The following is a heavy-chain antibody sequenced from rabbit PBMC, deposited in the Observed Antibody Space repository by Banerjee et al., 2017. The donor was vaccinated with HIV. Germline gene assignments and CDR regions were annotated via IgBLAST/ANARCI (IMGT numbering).Heavy chain of an antibody. CDR3: ARSASGSGYYSL. CDR1: GFDLSNYYY. J-gene: IGHJ4*01. V-gene: IGHV1S45*01. Sequence: QQQLVESGGGLVKPEGSLTLTCKASGFDLSNYYYMCWVRQAPGKGLEWIACIYTGDGNTYYATWAKGRFTISKTSSTTVTLQMTSLTAADTATYFCARSASGSGYYSLWGPGTLVTVS. D-gene: IGHD1-1*01. CDR2: IYTGDGNT.